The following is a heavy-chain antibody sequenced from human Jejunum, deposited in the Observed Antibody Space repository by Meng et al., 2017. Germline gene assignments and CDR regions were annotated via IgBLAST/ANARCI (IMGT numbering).Heavy chain of an antibody. CDR1: GFSLSTSGVG. D-gene: IGHD1-26*01. CDR3: AHRLGPHMTTWDVGFFDF. V-gene: IGHV2-5*02. Sequence: QLDLKESGPTLVNPTQTLTLTCTFSGFSLSTSGVGVGWIRQHPGKALEWLAVIYWDDDERYIPSLRSRLTITKDTSKNQVVLTMTNMDPADTATYYCAHRLGPHMTTWDVGFFDFWGQGILVTVSS. J-gene: IGHJ4*02. CDR2: IYWDDDE.